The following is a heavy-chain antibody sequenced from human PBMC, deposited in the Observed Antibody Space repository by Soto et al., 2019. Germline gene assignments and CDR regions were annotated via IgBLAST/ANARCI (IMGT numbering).Heavy chain of an antibody. V-gene: IGHV1-58*02. J-gene: IGHJ5*02. Sequence: QMQLVQSGPEMKMPGTSVKVSCKASGFTLENSAIQWVRQARGHRLEWIGWIVVGTGSTNYAQKFQETVSITRDVSTNTAFMELSSLISDDTAVYFCAADRRTTDHHNWVAPWGQGTLVTVSS. CDR3: AADRRTTDHHNWVAP. CDR1: GFTLENSA. CDR2: IVVGTGST. D-gene: IGHD1-1*01.